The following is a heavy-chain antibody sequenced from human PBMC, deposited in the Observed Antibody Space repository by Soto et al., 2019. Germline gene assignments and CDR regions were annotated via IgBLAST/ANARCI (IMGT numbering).Heavy chain of an antibody. CDR1: GYIFTTYG. D-gene: IGHD1-1*01. CDR3: AGGRYGDY. Sequence: QVHLVQSGAEVKKPGASVKVSCKGSGYIFTTYGITWVRQAPGQGLEWMGWISAHNGNTNYAQKLQGRVTVTRDTSTSTAYMELRNLRTDETAVYYCAGGRYGDYWGQGALVTVSS. CDR2: ISAHNGNT. J-gene: IGHJ4*02. V-gene: IGHV1-18*01.